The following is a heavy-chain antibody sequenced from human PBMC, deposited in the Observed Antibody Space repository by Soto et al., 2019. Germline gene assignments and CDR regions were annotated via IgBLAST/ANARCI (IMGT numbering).Heavy chain of an antibody. CDR1: GFTFSSDA. V-gene: IGHV3-64D*06. CDR3: VKDQGGYRGYVFDY. CDR2: ISSNGGST. J-gene: IGHJ4*02. Sequence: PGGSLRLSCSASGFTFSSDAMHWVRQAPGKGLEYVSAISSNGGSTYYADSVKGRFTISRDNSKNTLYLQMSSLRAEDTAVYYCVKDQGGYRGYVFDYWGQGTLLTVSS. D-gene: IGHD5-12*01.